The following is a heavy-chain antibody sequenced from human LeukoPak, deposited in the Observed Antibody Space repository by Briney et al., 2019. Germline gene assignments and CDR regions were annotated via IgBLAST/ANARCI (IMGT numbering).Heavy chain of an antibody. D-gene: IGHD6-13*01. CDR2: INPSGGST. V-gene: IGHV1-46*01. J-gene: IGHJ5*02. Sequence: ASVKVSCKASGYTFTSYYMHWVRQAPGQGLEWMGIINPSGGSTSYAQKFQGRVTMTRDMSTSTVYMELSSLRSEDTAVYYCARDRLYSSSWGGPGGFDPWGQGTLVTVSS. CDR1: GYTFTSYY. CDR3: ARDRLYSSSWGGPGGFDP.